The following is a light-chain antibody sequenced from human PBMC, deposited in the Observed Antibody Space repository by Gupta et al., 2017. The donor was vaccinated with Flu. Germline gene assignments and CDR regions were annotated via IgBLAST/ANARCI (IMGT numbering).Light chain of an antibody. V-gene: IGLV3-21*02. CDR2: NNS. J-gene: IGLJ2*01. Sequence: QTARITCGGNTIGRNTVHWYQQKAGQAPTLVIYNNSDRPSGIPERISGSNSGNTATLTISRVEVGDEAVYYCQVWDSGSESVVFGGGTKLTVL. CDR3: QVWDSGSESVV. CDR1: TIGRNT.